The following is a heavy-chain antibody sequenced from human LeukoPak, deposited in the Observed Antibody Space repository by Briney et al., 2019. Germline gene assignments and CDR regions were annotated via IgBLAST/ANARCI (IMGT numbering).Heavy chain of an antibody. Sequence: SQTLSLTCAVSGGSISSGGYSWSWIRQPPGKGLEWIGYIYHSGSTYYNPSLKSRVTISVDTSKNQFSLKLSSVTAADTAVYYCAREKASDDDAFDIWGQGTMVTVSS. CDR2: IYHSGST. J-gene: IGHJ3*02. V-gene: IGHV4-30-2*01. CDR3: AREKASDDDAFDI. CDR1: GGSISSGGYS.